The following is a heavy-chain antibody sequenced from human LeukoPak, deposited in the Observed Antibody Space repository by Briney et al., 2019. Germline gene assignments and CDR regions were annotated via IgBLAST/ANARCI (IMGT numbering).Heavy chain of an antibody. D-gene: IGHD2-21*01. CDR2: MIPSNGKA. CDR3: ARSVSISPMFDY. CDR1: GYTFTSHG. V-gene: IGHV1-8*01. J-gene: IGHJ4*02. Sequence: WASVKVSCKVSGYTFTSHGINWVRQATGQGLEWMGWMIPSNGKAGYAQKFQGRVTMTSNTSISTAYMELNSLGSDDTAVYYCARSVSISPMFDYWGQGTLIPVSS.